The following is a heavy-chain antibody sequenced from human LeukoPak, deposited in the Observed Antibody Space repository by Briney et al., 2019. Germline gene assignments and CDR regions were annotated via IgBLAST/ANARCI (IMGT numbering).Heavy chain of an antibody. CDR3: AIDYPVSYLTPSYGMDV. D-gene: IGHD2-15*01. CDR2: VYDRGST. CDR1: EGSLNTYY. V-gene: IGHV4-59*12. J-gene: IGHJ6*02. Sequence: SETLSLTCTISEGSLNTYYWTWIRQPPGKGLDWIGCVYDRGSTNYNPSLKSRVTISLDTSKSQSSLRLSSVTAADSAVYYCAIDYPVSYLTPSYGMDVWGQGSTVIVSS.